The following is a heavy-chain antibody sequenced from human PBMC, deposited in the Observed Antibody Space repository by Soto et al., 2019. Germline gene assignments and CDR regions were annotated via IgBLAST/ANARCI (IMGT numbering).Heavy chain of an antibody. V-gene: IGHV1-18*01. Sequence: QVQLVQSGAEVKNPGASVKVSCKASGYTFTRYGIGWARQAPGQGRGWMGWINTYNGNTNYAQNVQGRVTLTTDTSTSTAYMELRHLSSNDTAIYYCAMVDVYVTPSPQDVWGQGTTVIVSS. CDR2: INTYNGNT. CDR3: AMVDVYVTPSPQDV. J-gene: IGHJ6*02. CDR1: GYTFTRYG. D-gene: IGHD3-16*01.